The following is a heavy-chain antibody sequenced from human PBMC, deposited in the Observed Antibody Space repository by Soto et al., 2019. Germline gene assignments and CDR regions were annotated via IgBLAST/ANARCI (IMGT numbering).Heavy chain of an antibody. D-gene: IGHD3-16*02. J-gene: IGHJ4*02. Sequence: GGSLRLSCAASGFTFSSYWMHWVRQAPGKGLVWVSRINSDGSSTSYADSVKGRFTISRDNAKNTLYLQMNSLRAEDTAVYYCARANYDYVWGSYRYSPFFDYWGQGALVTVSS. CDR3: ARANYDYVWGSYRYSPFFDY. CDR1: GFTFSSYW. V-gene: IGHV3-74*01. CDR2: INSDGSST.